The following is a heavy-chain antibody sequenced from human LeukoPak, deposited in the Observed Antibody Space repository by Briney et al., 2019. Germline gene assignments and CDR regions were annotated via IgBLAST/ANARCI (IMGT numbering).Heavy chain of an antibody. CDR1: GFTFSSYG. J-gene: IGHJ6*02. CDR3: ARDFQWLRAMDV. CDR2: ISYDGSNK. V-gene: IGHV3-30*03. D-gene: IGHD6-19*01. Sequence: GGSLRLSCAASGFTFSSYGMHWVRQAPGKGLEWVAVISYDGSNKYYAESVKGRFTISRDNSKNTLYLQMNSLRAEDTAVYYCARDFQWLRAMDVWGQGTTVTVSS.